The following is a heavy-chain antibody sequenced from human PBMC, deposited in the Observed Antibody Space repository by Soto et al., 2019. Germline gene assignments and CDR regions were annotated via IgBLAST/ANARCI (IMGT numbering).Heavy chain of an antibody. CDR1: GFSLSTSGMR. J-gene: IGHJ4*02. CDR3: ARIGCSTTSCYEDY. V-gene: IGHV2-70*04. Sequence: QTLTLTCTISGFSLSTSGMRVSWIRQPPGKAPEWLARIDRDDDKFYRTSLKTRLTISKDTSKNQVVLTMTNMDPVDTATYYCARIGCSTTSCYEDYWGQGTLVTVSS. CDR2: IDRDDDK. D-gene: IGHD2-2*01.